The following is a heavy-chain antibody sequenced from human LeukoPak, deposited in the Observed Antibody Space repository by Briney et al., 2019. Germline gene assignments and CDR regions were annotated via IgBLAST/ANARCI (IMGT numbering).Heavy chain of an antibody. J-gene: IGHJ4*02. D-gene: IGHD1-26*01. CDR3: AKDTGEGELLPSEY. CDR1: GFTFSSYG. Sequence: PGGSLRLSCAASGFTFSSYGMHWVRQAPGKGLEWVAVISYDGSNKYYADSVKGRFTISRDNSKNTLYLQMNSLRAEDTAVYYCAKDTGEGELLPSEYGGGGTRVTVSS. V-gene: IGHV3-30*18. CDR2: ISYDGSNK.